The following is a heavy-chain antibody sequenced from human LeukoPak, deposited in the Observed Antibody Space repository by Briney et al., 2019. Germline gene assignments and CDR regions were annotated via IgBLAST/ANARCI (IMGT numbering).Heavy chain of an antibody. CDR3: ARDQGWELRYFDL. D-gene: IGHD1-26*01. V-gene: IGHV4-59*01. CDR2: IYYSGST. J-gene: IGHJ2*01. CDR1: GGSISSYH. Sequence: SETLSLTCTVSGGSISSYHWSWIRQPPGKGLEWIGYIYYSGSTNYNPSLKSRVTISVDTSKNQFSLKLSSVTAADTAVYYRARDQGWELRYFDLWGRGTLVTVSS.